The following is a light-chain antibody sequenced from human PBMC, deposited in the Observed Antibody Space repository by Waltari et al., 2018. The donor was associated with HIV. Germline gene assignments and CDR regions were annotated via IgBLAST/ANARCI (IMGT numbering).Light chain of an antibody. CDR3: VGWDASLSAYV. CDR2: KNY. CDR1: SSNIGNDN. J-gene: IGLJ1*01. V-gene: IGLV1-47*01. Sequence: QRVTISCSGSSSNIGNDNVYWYQQLPGTAPKLLIYKNYQRPSGVPDRFAGSKSGTSASLAISWLRCEDEADYYCVGWDASLSAYVFGTGTKVTIL.